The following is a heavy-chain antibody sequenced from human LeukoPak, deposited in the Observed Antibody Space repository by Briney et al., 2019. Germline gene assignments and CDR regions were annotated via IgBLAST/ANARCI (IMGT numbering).Heavy chain of an antibody. CDR2: IYYSGST. CDR3: ARVGSSGSVDY. J-gene: IGHJ4*02. V-gene: IGHV4-39*01. D-gene: IGHD6-19*01. CDR1: GGSISSSSYY. Sequence: SETLSLTCTVSGGSISSSSYYWGWIRQPPGKGLEWIGSIYYSGSTYYNPSLKSRVTISVDTSKNQFSLKLSSVTAADTAVYYCARVGSSGSVDYWGQGTLVTVSS.